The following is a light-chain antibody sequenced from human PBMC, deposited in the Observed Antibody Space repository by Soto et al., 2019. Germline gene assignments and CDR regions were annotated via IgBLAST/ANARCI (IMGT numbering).Light chain of an antibody. CDR1: SSDVGGYNY. CDR2: DVN. V-gene: IGLV2-14*01. J-gene: IGLJ3*02. Sequence: QSVLTQPASVSGSPGQSITISCTGTSSDVGGYNYVSWYQQHPGKAPILIIYDVNNRPSGISNRFSGSKSGNTASLTISGLQAEDEADYYCSSYTSSITLVFGGGTKLTVL. CDR3: SSYTSSITLV.